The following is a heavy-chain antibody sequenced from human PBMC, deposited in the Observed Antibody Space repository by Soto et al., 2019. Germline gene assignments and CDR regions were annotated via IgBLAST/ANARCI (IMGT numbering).Heavy chain of an antibody. CDR1: GFSFSRHA. CDR2: ISSDGSIK. J-gene: IGHJ4*02. CDR3: ARDWGVDF. Sequence: QVQLVESGGGMVQPGRSLRLSCAASGFSFSRHAMHWVRQAPGKGLEWVAVISSDGSIKYYTDSVKGRFTISRDTSKNTLYLEMNSLTTEDTAVYYCARDWGVDFWGQGTLVTVSS. D-gene: IGHD3-16*01. V-gene: IGHV3-30-3*01.